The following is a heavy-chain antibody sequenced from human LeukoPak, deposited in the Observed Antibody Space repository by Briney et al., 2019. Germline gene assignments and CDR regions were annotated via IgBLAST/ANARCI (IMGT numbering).Heavy chain of an antibody. Sequence: SSETLSLTCAVYGGSFSGYYWSWIRQPPGKGLEWIGEINHSGSTNYNPSLKSRVTISVDTSKNQFSLKLSSVTAADTAVYYCARQERRRITMVRGVIYWGQGTLVTVSS. CDR2: INHSGST. V-gene: IGHV4-34*01. D-gene: IGHD3-10*01. CDR1: GGSFSGYY. J-gene: IGHJ4*02. CDR3: ARQERRRITMVRGVIY.